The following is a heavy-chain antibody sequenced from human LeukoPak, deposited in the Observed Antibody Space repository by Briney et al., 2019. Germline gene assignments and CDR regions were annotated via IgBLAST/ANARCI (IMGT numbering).Heavy chain of an antibody. CDR1: GYASTSYG. D-gene: IGHD4-23*01. V-gene: IGHV1-18*01. CDR3: ATNPDYGGNSNYDY. CDR2: ISAYNGNT. Sequence: ASAKVSCKASGYASTSYGISWVRQAPGQGLEWMGWISAYNGNTNYAQKLQGRVTMTTDTSTSTAYMELRSLRSDDTAVYYCATNPDYGGNSNYDYWGQGTLVTVSS. J-gene: IGHJ4*02.